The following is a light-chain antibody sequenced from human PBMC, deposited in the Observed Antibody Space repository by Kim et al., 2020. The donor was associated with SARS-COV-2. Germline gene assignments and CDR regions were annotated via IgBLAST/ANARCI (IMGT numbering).Light chain of an antibody. CDR2: GAS. CDR1: QSISSY. CDR3: QQRSDWVT. V-gene: IGKV3-11*01. Sequence: EIVLTQSPATLSLSPGERATLSCRASQSISSYLAWYQKKPGQAPRLLIYGASNRATGIPARFSGSGSGTDFTLTINSLEFGDSAVYYCQQRSDWVTFGGGTKVDIK. J-gene: IGKJ4*01.